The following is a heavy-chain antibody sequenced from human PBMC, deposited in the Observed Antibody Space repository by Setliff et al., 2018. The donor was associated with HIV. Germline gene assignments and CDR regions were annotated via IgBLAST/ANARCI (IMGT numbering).Heavy chain of an antibody. D-gene: IGHD6-13*01. CDR3: ARGSSYSSSWYVFRPQALNDAFDI. J-gene: IGHJ3*02. CDR1: GYTFDDYY. CDR2: MNPNSGNT. Sequence: ASVKVSCKVYGYTFDDYYIHWVRQATGQGLEWMGWMNPNSGNTGYAQKFQGRVTMTRNTSISTAYMELSSLRSEDTAVYYCARGSSYSSSWYVFRPQALNDAFDIWAQGTMVTVS. V-gene: IGHV1-8*02.